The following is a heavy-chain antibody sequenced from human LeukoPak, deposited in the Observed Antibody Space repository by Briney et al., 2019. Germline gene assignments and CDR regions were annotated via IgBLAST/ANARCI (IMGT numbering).Heavy chain of an antibody. D-gene: IGHD6-13*01. CDR1: GFTFSSYS. CDR3: ARDLGSSWYFDY. V-gene: IGHV3-66*01. Sequence: GGSLRLSCAASGFTFSSYSMNWVRQAPGKGLEWVSVIYSGGSTYYADSVKGRFTISRDNSKNTLYLQMNSLRAEDTAVYYCARDLGSSWYFDYWGQGTLVTVSS. CDR2: IYSGGST. J-gene: IGHJ4*02.